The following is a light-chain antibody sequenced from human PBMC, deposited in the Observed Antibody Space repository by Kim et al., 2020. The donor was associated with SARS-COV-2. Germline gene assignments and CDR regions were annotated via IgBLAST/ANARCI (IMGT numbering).Light chain of an antibody. CDR3: SAWDSSLSNVL. CDR2: LNSDGSH. CDR1: SGHSSYA. J-gene: IGLJ2*01. V-gene: IGLV4-69*01. Sequence: VKLTCTLSSGHSSYAIAWHQQQPEKGPRYLMKLNSDGSHSKGDGIPDRFSGSSSGAERYLTISSLQSEDEADYYCSAWDSSLSNVLFGGGTQLTVL.